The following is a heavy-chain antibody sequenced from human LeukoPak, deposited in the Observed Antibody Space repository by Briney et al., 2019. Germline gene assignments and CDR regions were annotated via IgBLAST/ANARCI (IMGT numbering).Heavy chain of an antibody. CDR3: ARGLPNWGSRGGVIFDY. CDR2: INPNSGDN. V-gene: IGHV1-2*02. CDR1: GYGFSDYY. D-gene: IGHD7-27*01. J-gene: IGHJ4*02. Sequence: ASVKVSCKASGYGFSDYYMHWVRQAPGQGLEYMGWINPNSGDNSCAQKFQGRVTMTRDTSTSTVYMELSSLRSEDTAVYYCARGLPNWGSRGGVIFDYWGQGTLVTVSS.